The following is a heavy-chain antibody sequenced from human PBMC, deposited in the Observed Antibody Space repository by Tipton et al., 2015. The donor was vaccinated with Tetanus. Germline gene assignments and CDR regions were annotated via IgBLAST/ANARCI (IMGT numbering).Heavy chain of an antibody. CDR3: ARAYDFWSGHLDF. CDR2: ASYSGSS. J-gene: IGHJ4*02. Sequence: TLSLTCTVSGGSVNSGGYYWSWIRQPPGKGLERIGYASYSGSSNYNPSLKSRVIISIDASKNQFSLKLSSVAAAGTAVYYCARAYDFWSGHLDFWGQGTLVTVSS. V-gene: IGHV4-61*08. D-gene: IGHD3-3*01. CDR1: GGSVNSGGYY.